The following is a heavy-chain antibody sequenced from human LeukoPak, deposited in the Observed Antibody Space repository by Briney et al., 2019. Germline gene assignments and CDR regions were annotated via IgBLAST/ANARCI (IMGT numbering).Heavy chain of an antibody. D-gene: IGHD2-2*01. Sequence: ASVKVSCKASGYTFTSYGISWVRQAPGQGLEWMGWISAYNGNTNYAQELQGRVTMTTDTSTSTAYMELRSLRSGDTAVYYCARDPPYCSSTSCYFPFDYWGQGTLVTVSS. J-gene: IGHJ4*02. CDR3: ARDPPYCSSTSCYFPFDY. V-gene: IGHV1-18*01. CDR2: ISAYNGNT. CDR1: GYTFTSYG.